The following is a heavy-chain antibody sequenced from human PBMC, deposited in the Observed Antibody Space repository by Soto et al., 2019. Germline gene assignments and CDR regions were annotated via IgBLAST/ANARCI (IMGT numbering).Heavy chain of an antibody. J-gene: IGHJ4*02. CDR2: ISSAGSST. CDR3: ARGAYRYFDY. CDR1: GFTFSGYA. V-gene: IGHV3-30-3*01. D-gene: IGHD4-4*01. Sequence: QVQLVESGGGVVQPGKSLRLSCVGSGFTFSGYAMHWIRQAPGKAPEWVALISSAGSSTLYADSVRGRFTISRDNSRDTLYLQLNSVRPYDTAVFSCARGAYRYFDYWGQGTLVTVSS.